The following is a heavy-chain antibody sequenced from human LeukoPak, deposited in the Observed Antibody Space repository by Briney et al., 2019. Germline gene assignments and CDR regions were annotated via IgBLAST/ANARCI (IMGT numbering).Heavy chain of an antibody. J-gene: IGHJ4*02. CDR2: INHSGST. CDR1: GGSLSSSSYY. CDR3: ARHARPVRFNRNYFDY. D-gene: IGHD6-6*01. Sequence: SETLSLTCTVSGGSLSSSSYYWSWIRQPPGKGLEWIGEINHSGSTNYNPSLKSRVTISVDTSKNQFSLKLSSVTAADTAVYYCARHARPVRFNRNYFDYWGQGTLVTVSS. V-gene: IGHV4-39*01.